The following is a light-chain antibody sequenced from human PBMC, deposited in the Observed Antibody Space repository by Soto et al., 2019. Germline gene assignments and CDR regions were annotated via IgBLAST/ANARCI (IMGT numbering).Light chain of an antibody. CDR3: SSSTSSSTSVV. Sequence: QSALTQPASVSGSPGQSITISCTGTSSDVGGYNYVSWYQQHPGKAPKLMIYEVSNRPSGVSNRFSGSKSGNTASLTISGLQAADEADYYCSSSTSSSTSVVFGGGTKLTVL. J-gene: IGLJ2*01. CDR1: SSDVGGYNY. CDR2: EVS. V-gene: IGLV2-14*01.